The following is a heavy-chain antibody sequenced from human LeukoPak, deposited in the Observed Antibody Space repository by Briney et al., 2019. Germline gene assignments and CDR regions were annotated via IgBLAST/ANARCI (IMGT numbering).Heavy chain of an antibody. CDR1: GGSISSYY. Sequence: PSETLSLTCTVSGGSISSYYWSWLRQPAGKGLEWIGRIYTSGSTNYNPSLKSRVTISVDKSKNQFSLKLSSVTAADTAVYYCARGGLAARPGYFDYWGQGTLVTVSS. D-gene: IGHD6-6*01. CDR2: IYTSGST. CDR3: ARGGLAARPGYFDY. V-gene: IGHV4-4*07. J-gene: IGHJ4*02.